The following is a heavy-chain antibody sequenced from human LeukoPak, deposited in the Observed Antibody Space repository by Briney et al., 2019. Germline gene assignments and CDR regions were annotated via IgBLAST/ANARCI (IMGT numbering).Heavy chain of an antibody. Sequence: GGSLRLSCAASGFTFDDYAMHWVRQAPGKGLEWVSGISWNSGSIGYADSEKGRFTISRDNAKNSLYLQMNSLRAEDTALYYCAKAQNYDSSGSPDYWGQGTLVTVSS. J-gene: IGHJ4*02. CDR3: AKAQNYDSSGSPDY. CDR2: ISWNSGSI. D-gene: IGHD3-22*01. V-gene: IGHV3-9*01. CDR1: GFTFDDYA.